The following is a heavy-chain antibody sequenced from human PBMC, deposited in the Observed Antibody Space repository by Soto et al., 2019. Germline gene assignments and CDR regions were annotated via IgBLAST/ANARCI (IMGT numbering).Heavy chain of an antibody. CDR3: ARVGSGWYGAYYFDY. V-gene: IGHV3-7*01. D-gene: IGHD6-19*01. CDR1: GFTFSSYW. J-gene: IGHJ4*02. CDR2: IKQDGSEK. Sequence: EVQLVESGGGLVQPGGSLRLSCAASGFTFSSYWMSWVRQAPGKGLEWVANIKQDGSEKYYVDSVKGRFTRSRDNAKNPLYLQMNSLRAEDTAVYYCARVGSGWYGAYYFDYWGQGTLVTVSS.